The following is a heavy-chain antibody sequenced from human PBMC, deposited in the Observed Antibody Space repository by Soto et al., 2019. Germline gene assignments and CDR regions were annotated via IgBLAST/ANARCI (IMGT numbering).Heavy chain of an antibody. CDR1: GYTFTSIG. CDR2: ISPYKGNT. V-gene: IGHV1-18*01. J-gene: IGHJ4*02. CDR3: ARDLDGSGSYYTNY. D-gene: IGHD3-10*01. Sequence: ASVKVSCKTSGYTFTSIGISWVRQAPGQGLEWMGWISPYKGNTYYAQRLQGRVTMTTDTSTSTAYMELRSLRSDDTAVYFCARDLDGSGSYYTNYWGQGTLVTVSS.